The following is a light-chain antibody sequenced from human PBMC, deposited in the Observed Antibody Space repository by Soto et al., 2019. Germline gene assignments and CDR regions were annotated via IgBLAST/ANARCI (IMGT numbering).Light chain of an antibody. CDR1: SGDVGGYDY. Sequence: QSALTQPASVSGSPGQSIAISCTGTSGDVGGYDYVSWYQQHPDKAPKLMIYEVTKRPSWVSNRFSGSKSGNTASLTISGLQPEDVADYYCSSHTSGSTRVFGSGTKLTVL. V-gene: IGLV2-14*01. CDR3: SSHTSGSTRV. J-gene: IGLJ1*01. CDR2: EVT.